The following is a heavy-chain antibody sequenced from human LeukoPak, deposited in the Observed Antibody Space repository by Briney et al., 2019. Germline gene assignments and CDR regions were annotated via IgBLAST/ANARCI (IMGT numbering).Heavy chain of an antibody. J-gene: IGHJ6*03. CDR1: GYTFSGYY. V-gene: IGHV1-2*02. CDR3: ARDHSNDFWSGSGPLYYMDV. D-gene: IGHD3-3*01. CDR2: INPNSGGT. Sequence: ASVKVSCKASGYTFSGYYMHWVRQAPGQGLEWMGWINPNSGGTNYAQKFQGRVTMTRDTSISTAYMELSRLRSDDTAVYYCARDHSNDFWSGSGPLYYMDVWGKGTTVTVSS.